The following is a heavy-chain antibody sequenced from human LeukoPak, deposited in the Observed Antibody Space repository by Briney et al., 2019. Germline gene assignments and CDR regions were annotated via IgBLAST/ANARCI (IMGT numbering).Heavy chain of an antibody. D-gene: IGHD4-17*01. CDR2: IYYSGST. J-gene: IGHJ4*02. Sequence: SETLSLTCTVSGGSINTGDYYSSWIRQHPGKGLEWIGYIYYSGSTYYNPSLKSRVTISVDTSKNQFSLKLSSVTAADTAVYYCARGPDYGDYGGFDYWGQGTLVTVSS. CDR3: ARGPDYGDYGGFDY. CDR1: GGSINTGDYY. V-gene: IGHV4-31*03.